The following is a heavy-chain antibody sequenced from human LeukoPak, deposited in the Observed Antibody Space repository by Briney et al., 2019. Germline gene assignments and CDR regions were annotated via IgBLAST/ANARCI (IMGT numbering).Heavy chain of an antibody. D-gene: IGHD3-3*01. CDR1: GGTFSSYA. CDR2: IIPIFGIA. V-gene: IGHV1-69*04. CDR3: AGPLEFGIFGVVTTPPDV. J-gene: IGHJ6*02. Sequence: SVKVSCKASGGTFSSYAISWVRQAPRQGLEWMGRIIPIFGIANYAQKFQGRVTITADKSTSTAYMELSSLRSEDTAVYYCAGPLEFGIFGVVTTPPDVWGQGTTVTVSS.